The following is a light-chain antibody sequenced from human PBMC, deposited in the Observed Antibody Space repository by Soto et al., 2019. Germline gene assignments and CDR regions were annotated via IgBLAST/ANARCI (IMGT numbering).Light chain of an antibody. CDR1: QSVSSY. V-gene: IGKV3-11*01. CDR2: GAS. Sequence: EIVFSQSPATLALCACERATVSCRASQSVSSYLAWYQQKPGQAPRLLIYGASNRATGIPARFSGSGSGTDFTLTISSLEPEDFAVYYCQQRRNWPPAFGQGTRLEIK. J-gene: IGKJ5*01. CDR3: QQRRNWPPA.